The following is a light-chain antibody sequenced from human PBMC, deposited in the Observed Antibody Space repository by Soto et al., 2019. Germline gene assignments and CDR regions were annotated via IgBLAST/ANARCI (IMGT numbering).Light chain of an antibody. Sequence: QSALTQPASVSGSPGQSITISCTGISSDVGGYNYVSWYQQHPGKAPKLMIYDVTSRPSGVSNRFSGSKSGSTASLTISGLQSEDEADYYCSSYTTSSTPYVIFGGGTKLTVL. CDR1: SSDVGGYNY. V-gene: IGLV2-14*01. CDR3: SSYTTSSTPYVI. CDR2: DVT. J-gene: IGLJ2*01.